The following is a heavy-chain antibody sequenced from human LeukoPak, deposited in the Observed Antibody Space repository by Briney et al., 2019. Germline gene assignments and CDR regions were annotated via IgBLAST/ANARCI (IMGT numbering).Heavy chain of an antibody. CDR1: GGSISSSSYY. CDR2: IYYSGST. Sequence: SETLSLTCTVSGGSISSSSYYWGWIRQPPGKGLEWIGSIYYSGSTYYNPSLKSRVTISADTSKNQFSLKLSSVTAADTAVYYCARVGIGLRFYFDYWGQGTLVTVSS. J-gene: IGHJ4*02. D-gene: IGHD5-12*01. CDR3: ARVGIGLRFYFDY. V-gene: IGHV4-39*07.